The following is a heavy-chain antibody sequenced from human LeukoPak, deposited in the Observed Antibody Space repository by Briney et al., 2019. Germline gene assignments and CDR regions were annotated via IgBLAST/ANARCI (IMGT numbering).Heavy chain of an antibody. CDR2: MNPNSGNT. CDR1: GYTFTSYD. Sequence: ASVKVSCKASGYTFTSYDINWVRQATGQGLEWMGWMNPNSGNTGYAQKFQGRVTITRNTSISTAYMELSSLRSEDTAVYYCARVAAIGEDWFDPWGQGTLVTVSS. CDR3: ARVAAIGEDWFDP. D-gene: IGHD2-2*02. V-gene: IGHV1-8*03. J-gene: IGHJ5*02.